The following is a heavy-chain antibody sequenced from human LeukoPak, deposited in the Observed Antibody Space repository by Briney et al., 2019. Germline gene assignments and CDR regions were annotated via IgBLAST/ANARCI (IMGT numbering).Heavy chain of an antibody. J-gene: IGHJ4*02. D-gene: IGHD4/OR15-4a*01. CDR2: INPNSGAT. Sequence: ASVKVSCKASGYTFTGYYLFWVRHAPGQGLEWMGWINPNSGATKYAQKFQGRVTLTRDTSIRTTYMELSSLRSDDTAVYYCARDERYSYGDNHYPDLGFWGQGTPVTVSS. V-gene: IGHV1-2*02. CDR1: GYTFTGYY. CDR3: ARDERYSYGDNHYPDLGF.